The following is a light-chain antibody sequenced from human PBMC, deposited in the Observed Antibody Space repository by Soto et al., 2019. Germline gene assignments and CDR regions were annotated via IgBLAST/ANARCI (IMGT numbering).Light chain of an antibody. V-gene: IGLV1-44*01. J-gene: IGLJ3*02. CDR3: ATWDEGLNGWV. CDR1: SSNIGSNA. Sequence: QTVVTQPPSASGTPGQRVTLSCSGRSSNIGSNAVNWYRQFPGRAPKVLIYNNNERPSGVPDRFSGSKSGTSASLAISGLQSDDEEDYYCATWDEGLNGWVFGGGTKLTVL. CDR2: NNN.